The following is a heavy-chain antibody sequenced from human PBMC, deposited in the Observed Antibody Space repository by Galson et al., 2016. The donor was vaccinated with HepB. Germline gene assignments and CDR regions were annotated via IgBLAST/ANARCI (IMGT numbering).Heavy chain of an antibody. CDR3: ARNDGDY. V-gene: IGHV3-11*04. CDR1: GLTFSDSY. D-gene: IGHD1-1*01. Sequence: SLRLSCAASGLTFSDSYMTWIRQAPGKGLEWISYISSSGGVIYYAHSVKGRFTVSRDNDKNSLYLQMNSLRVEDTAVYYCARNDGDYWGQGTLVTVSS. J-gene: IGHJ4*02. CDR2: ISSSGGVI.